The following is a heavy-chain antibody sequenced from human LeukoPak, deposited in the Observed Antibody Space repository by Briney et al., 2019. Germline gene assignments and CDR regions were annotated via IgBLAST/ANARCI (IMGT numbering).Heavy chain of an antibody. CDR3: ARDHANCGGDCYSPPFDY. CDR1: GFTFSSYG. J-gene: IGHJ4*02. Sequence: PGGSLRLSCAASGFTFSSYGMHWVRQAPGKGLEWVAVIWYDGSNKYYADSVKGRFTIPRDNSKNTLYLQMNSLRAEDTAVYYCARDHANCGGDCYSPPFDYWGQGTLVTVSS. CDR2: IWYDGSNK. V-gene: IGHV3-33*01. D-gene: IGHD2-21*02.